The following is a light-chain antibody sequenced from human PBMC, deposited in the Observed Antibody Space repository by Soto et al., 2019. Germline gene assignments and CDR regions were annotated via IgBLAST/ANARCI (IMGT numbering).Light chain of an antibody. Sequence: QSALTQPPSSSGSPGQSVTRSCSGTSSDIGGYNFVSCHQQHRGNAPKLMFDEVSKRPAGPHERFSASKSGNAASLTVAGLHGEDEAYYYCSSYAGSNNVSVFGTGTKLTVL. J-gene: IGLJ1*01. CDR1: SSDIGGYNF. CDR2: EVS. CDR3: SSYAGSNNVSV. V-gene: IGLV2-8*01.